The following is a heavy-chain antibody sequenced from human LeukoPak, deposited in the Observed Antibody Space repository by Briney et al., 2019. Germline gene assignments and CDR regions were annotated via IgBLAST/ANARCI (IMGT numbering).Heavy chain of an antibody. CDR2: ISGSGGST. Sequence: GGSLRLSCAASEFTLSLYHINWVRQAPGKGLEWVSAISGSGGSTYYADSVKGRFTISRDNSKNTLYLQMNSLRAEDTAVYYCAIPPGSGRYQLFPFDYWGQGTLVTVSS. D-gene: IGHD3-10*01. J-gene: IGHJ4*02. CDR1: EFTLSLYH. CDR3: AIPPGSGRYQLFPFDY. V-gene: IGHV3-23*01.